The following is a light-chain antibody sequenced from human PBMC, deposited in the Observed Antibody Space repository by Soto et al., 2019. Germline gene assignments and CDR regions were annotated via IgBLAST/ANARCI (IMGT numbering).Light chain of an antibody. J-gene: IGLJ3*02. CDR2: EVS. V-gene: IGLV2-23*02. Sequence: QSALTQPASVSGSPGQSITISCTGTNSDVGSYNYVSWYQQHPGKAPKLMIYEVSKWPSGVSNRFSGSKSGNTASLTISGLQAEDEADYYCCSYAGSNWVFGGGTKPTVL. CDR3: CSYAGSNWV. CDR1: NSDVGSYNY.